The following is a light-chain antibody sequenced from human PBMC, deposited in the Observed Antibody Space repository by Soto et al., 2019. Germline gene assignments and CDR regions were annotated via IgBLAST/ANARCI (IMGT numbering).Light chain of an antibody. CDR2: EVS. Sequence: QSALTQPPSASGSPGQSVTISCTGTSSDVGGYNYVSWYQKHPGKAPKFMIYEVSKRPSGVPARFSGSKSGNTASLTVSGLRAEDEADYYCTSYAGSNNVAFGGGTQLTVL. CDR3: TSYAGSNNVA. V-gene: IGLV2-8*01. J-gene: IGLJ2*01. CDR1: SSDVGGYNY.